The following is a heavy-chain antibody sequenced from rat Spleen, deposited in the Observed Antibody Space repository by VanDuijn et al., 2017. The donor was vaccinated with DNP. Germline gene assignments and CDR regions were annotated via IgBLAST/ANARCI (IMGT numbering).Heavy chain of an antibody. CDR1: GYSITSSYR. J-gene: IGHJ4*01. V-gene: IGHV3-3*01. D-gene: IGHD1-9*01. Sequence: EVQLQESGPGLVKPSQSLSLTCSVTGYSITSSYRWNWIRKFPGHKLEWMGYINSAGSTNYNPSLKGRISITSDTSKNQFFLQVNSVTTEDTAMYFCARYYGYNYYAMDAWGQGTSVTVSS. CDR2: INSAGST. CDR3: ARYYGYNYYAMDA.